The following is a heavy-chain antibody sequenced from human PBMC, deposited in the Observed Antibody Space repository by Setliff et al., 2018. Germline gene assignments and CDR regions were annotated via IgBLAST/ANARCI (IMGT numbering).Heavy chain of an antibody. J-gene: IGHJ4*02. Sequence: PGGSLRLPCAASGFTFSTYSMSWVRQAPGKGLEWVSAISGDSVHIYYADSVKGRFTVSRDNSKDTLYLQMHSLRAEDTATYYCVNHNPARRAVTSTPLDYWGQGTLVTVSS. D-gene: IGHD6-19*01. CDR2: ISGDSVHI. CDR1: GFTFSTYS. CDR3: VNHNPARRAVTSTPLDY. V-gene: IGHV3-23*01.